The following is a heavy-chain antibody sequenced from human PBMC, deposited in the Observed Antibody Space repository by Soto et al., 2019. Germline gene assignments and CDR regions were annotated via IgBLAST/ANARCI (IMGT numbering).Heavy chain of an antibody. J-gene: IGHJ4*02. V-gene: IGHV3-53*01. D-gene: IGHD3-22*01. Sequence: GGSLRLSCAASGFTVSTKYMSWARQAPGKGLEWVSVIYGGGSTYYADTVKGRFIISRDKSKNTVDLQMNSLRVEDTAIYYCVKGGYDSSGQNIPYYLGSWGRGTLVTVSS. CDR1: GFTVSTKY. CDR3: VKGGYDSSGQNIPYYLGS. CDR2: IYGGGST.